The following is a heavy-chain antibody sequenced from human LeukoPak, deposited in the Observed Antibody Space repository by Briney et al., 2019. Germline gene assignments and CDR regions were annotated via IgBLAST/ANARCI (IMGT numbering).Heavy chain of an antibody. CDR2: INPNSGGT. CDR3: ERGVGDQLLLDWFDP. CDR1: GYTFTGYY. V-gene: IGHV1-2*02. J-gene: IGHJ5*02. D-gene: IGHD2-2*01. Sequence: GASVKVSCKASGYTFTGYYMHWVRQAPGQGLEWMGWINPNSGGTNYAQKFQGRVSMTRDTSISTAYMELSRLRSDDTAVYYCERGVGDQLLLDWFDPWGQGTLVTVSS.